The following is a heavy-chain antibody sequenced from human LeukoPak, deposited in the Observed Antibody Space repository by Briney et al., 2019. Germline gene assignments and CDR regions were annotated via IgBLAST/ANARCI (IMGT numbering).Heavy chain of an antibody. CDR1: GGSISSYY. Sequence: PSETLSLTCTVSGGSISSYYWSWIRQPPGKGLEWIGYIYYSGSTNYNPSLKSRVTISVDTSKNQFSLKLSSVTAADTAVYYCASTRGYSSGWYGPERDYYYMDVWGKGTTVTVSS. V-gene: IGHV4-59*01. CDR3: ASTRGYSSGWYGPERDYYYMDV. CDR2: IYYSGST. J-gene: IGHJ6*03. D-gene: IGHD6-19*01.